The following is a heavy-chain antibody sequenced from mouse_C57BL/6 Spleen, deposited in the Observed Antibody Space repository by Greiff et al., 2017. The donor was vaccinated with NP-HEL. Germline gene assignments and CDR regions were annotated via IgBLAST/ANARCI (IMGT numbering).Heavy chain of an antibody. Sequence: QVQLQQSGAELVRPGTSVKVSCKASGYAFTNYLIEWVKQRPGQGLEWIGVINPGSGGTNYNEKFKGKATLTADKSSSTAYMQLSSLTSEDSAVYFCARYGIPGYFDVWGTGTTVTVSS. CDR1: GYAFTNYL. J-gene: IGHJ1*03. V-gene: IGHV1-54*01. CDR2: INPGSGGT. CDR3: ARYGIPGYFDV. D-gene: IGHD1-1*01.